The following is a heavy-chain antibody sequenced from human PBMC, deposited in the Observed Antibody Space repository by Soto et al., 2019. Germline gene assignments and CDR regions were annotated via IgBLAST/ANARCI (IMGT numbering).Heavy chain of an antibody. D-gene: IGHD3-3*01. J-gene: IGHJ4*02. CDR2: INHSGST. Sequence: SETLSLTCAVYGGSFSGYYWSWIRQPPGKGLEWIGEINHSGSTNYNPSLKSRVTISVDTSKNQFSLKLSSVTAADTAVYYCARRYYDFWSVTSRYFDYWGQGTLVTV. V-gene: IGHV4-34*01. CDR3: ARRYYDFWSVTSRYFDY. CDR1: GGSFSGYY.